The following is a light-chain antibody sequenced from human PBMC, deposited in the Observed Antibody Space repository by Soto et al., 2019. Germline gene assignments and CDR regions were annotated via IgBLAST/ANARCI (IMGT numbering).Light chain of an antibody. V-gene: IGKV3-11*01. CDR1: QSIGSN. J-gene: IGKJ5*01. CDR3: QQRTNWRAT. Sequence: EVVLTQSPATLSLSPGERATLSCRASQSIGSNLTGYQQKPGQAPRLLNDNGSTRAPGVPARFSGSGSGTDFTLTISGLEPEDFAVYFCQQRTNWRATFGQGTRLDIK. CDR2: NGS.